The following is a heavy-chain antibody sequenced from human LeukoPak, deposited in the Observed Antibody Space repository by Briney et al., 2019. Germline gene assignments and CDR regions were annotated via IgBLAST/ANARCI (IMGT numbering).Heavy chain of an antibody. CDR1: GYTFTSYG. V-gene: IGHV1-18*01. CDR3: ARCVRRAMLYYYYMDV. D-gene: IGHD2-8*01. J-gene: IGHJ6*03. CDR2: ISAYNGNT. Sequence: ASVKVSCKASGYTFTSYGISWVRQAPGQELEWMGWISAYNGNTNYAQKLQGRVTMTTDTATSTAYMEMRSLRSDDTAVYYCARCVRRAMLYYYYMDVWGKGTTVTISS.